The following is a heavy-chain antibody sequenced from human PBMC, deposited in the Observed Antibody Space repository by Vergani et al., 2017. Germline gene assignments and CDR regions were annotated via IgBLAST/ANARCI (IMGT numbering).Heavy chain of an antibody. Sequence: EVQLVESGGGLVKPGGSLRLSCAASGFTFSSYSMNWVRQAPGKGLEWFSSISSSSSYIYYADSVKGRFTISRDNAKNSLYLQMNSLRAEDTAVYYCARELDWWSGYDSKPRWFDYWGQGTLVTVSS. J-gene: IGHJ4*02. CDR3: ARELDWWSGYDSKPRWFDY. CDR1: GFTFSSYS. CDR2: ISSSSSYI. D-gene: IGHD5-12*01. V-gene: IGHV3-21*01.